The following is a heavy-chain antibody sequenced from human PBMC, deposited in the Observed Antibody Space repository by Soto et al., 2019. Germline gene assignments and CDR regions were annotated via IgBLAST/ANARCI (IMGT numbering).Heavy chain of an antibody. CDR3: ARDLYCSGGSCVDY. CDR1: GYTFTNYY. D-gene: IGHD2-15*01. V-gene: IGHV1-46*01. J-gene: IGHJ4*02. CDR2: INPSSGST. Sequence: ASVKVSCKASGYTFTNYYMHWVRQAPGQGLEWMGIINPSSGSTSYAQKFQGRVTMTRDTSTSTVYMELSSLRSGDTAVYYFARDLYCSGGSCVDYWAQGTLVIVSA.